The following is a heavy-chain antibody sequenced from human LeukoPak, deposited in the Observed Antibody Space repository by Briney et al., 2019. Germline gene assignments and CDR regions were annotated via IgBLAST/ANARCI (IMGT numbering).Heavy chain of an antibody. CDR1: GFTVSSKY. CDR3: ARASPDDYGDYSAFDI. Sequence: GGSLRLSCAASGFTVSSKYMSWVRQAPGKGLEWVSVIYSGGSTYYADSVKGRFTISRDNSKNTLYLQMNSLRAEDTAVYHCARASPDDYGDYSAFDIWGQGTMVTVSS. CDR2: IYSGGST. V-gene: IGHV3-53*01. J-gene: IGHJ3*02. D-gene: IGHD4-17*01.